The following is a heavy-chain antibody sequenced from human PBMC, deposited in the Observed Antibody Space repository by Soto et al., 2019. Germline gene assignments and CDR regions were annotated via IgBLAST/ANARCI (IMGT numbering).Heavy chain of an antibody. V-gene: IGHV4-38-2*02. D-gene: IGHD2-15*01. CDR2: VHYSGNT. J-gene: IGHJ5*02. CDR3: ARQDRVVEEGRRFDP. CDR1: VYSISTGYH. Sequence: AETLSLSWTVSVYSISTGYHWACIRQPPGKGLEWLGSVHYSGNTYYNPSLKSRLTISVDKSKNQFSLNLSSVTAADAAVYYCARQDRVVEEGRRFDPWGQGTMVTVSS.